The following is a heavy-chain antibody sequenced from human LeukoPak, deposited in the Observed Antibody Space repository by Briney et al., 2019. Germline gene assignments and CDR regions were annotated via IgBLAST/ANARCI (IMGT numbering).Heavy chain of an antibody. V-gene: IGHV4-4*07. J-gene: IGHJ2*01. CDR1: GGSTSSYY. Sequence: PSETLSLTCTVPGGSTSSYYWSWIRQPAGKGLEWIGRIYTSGSTTYNPSLKSRVTMSVDTSKNQFSLKLTSVTAADTAVYYCARRGSDWYFDLWGRGTLVTVSS. CDR3: ARRGSDWYFDL. D-gene: IGHD2-15*01. CDR2: IYTSGST.